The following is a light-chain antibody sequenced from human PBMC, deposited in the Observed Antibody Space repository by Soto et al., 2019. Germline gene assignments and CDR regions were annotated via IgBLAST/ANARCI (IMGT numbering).Light chain of an antibody. CDR2: STS. CDR3: HKYNHAPT. J-gene: IGKJ4*01. V-gene: IGKV1-27*01. Sequence: DIQLTQSPSSLSASVGDRVTITCRASQAISSYLAWYQQKPGKVPDLLIESTSTLQSGAPSRFSGSGSGTDFTLTISSLQPEDVATYYCHKYNHAPTFGGGTKVEIK. CDR1: QAISSY.